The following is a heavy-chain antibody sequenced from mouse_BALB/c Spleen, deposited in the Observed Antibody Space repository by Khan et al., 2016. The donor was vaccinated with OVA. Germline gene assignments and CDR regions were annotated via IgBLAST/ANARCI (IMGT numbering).Heavy chain of an antibody. D-gene: IGHD1-2*01. Sequence: QVQLQQSGAELARPGASVKLSCKASGYTFTDYYINWVKLRTGQGLEWIGEISPGSGDTYYNEMFKGKATLTADKSSSTAYMQLSILTSEASAVYCCARRNYCGYTFAYWGQGTLVTVSA. CDR3: ARRNYCGYTFAY. CDR1: GYTFTDYY. J-gene: IGHJ3*01. CDR2: ISPGSGDT. V-gene: IGHV1-77*01.